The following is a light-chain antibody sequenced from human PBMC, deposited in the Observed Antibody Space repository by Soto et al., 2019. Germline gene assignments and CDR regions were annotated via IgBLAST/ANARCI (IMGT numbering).Light chain of an antibody. J-gene: IGLJ2*01. CDR1: SSDVGSYNR. CDR2: EGS. Sequence: QSALTQPASVSGSPGQSITITCTGTSSDVGSYNRVSWYQHHPGKAPKLMIYEGSKRPSGVSNRFSGSKSGNTASLTISGLEAEDESDYYCCSYGGSSTFVFGGGTKLTVL. V-gene: IGLV2-23*03. CDR3: CSYGGSSTFV.